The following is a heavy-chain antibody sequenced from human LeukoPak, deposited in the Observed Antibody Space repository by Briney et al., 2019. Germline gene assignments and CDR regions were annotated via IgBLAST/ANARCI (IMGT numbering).Heavy chain of an antibody. CDR3: ARGPHYYDSSGYYVYFQH. V-gene: IGHV4-34*01. D-gene: IGHD3-22*01. CDR1: GGSFSGYY. Sequence: SETLSLTCAVYGGSFSGYYWSWIRQPPGKGLEWIGEFNHSGSTNYNPSLKSRVTISVDTSKNQFSLKLSSVTAADTAVYYCARGPHYYDSSGYYVYFQHWGQGTLVTVSS. J-gene: IGHJ1*01. CDR2: FNHSGST.